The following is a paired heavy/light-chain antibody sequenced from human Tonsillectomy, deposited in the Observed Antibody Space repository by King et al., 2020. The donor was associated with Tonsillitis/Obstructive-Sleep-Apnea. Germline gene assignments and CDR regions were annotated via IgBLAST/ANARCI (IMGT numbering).Heavy chain of an antibody. V-gene: IGHV2-70*15. CDR1: GFSLSTSGMA. Sequence: QVTLRESGPALVKPTQTLTLTCTFSGFSLSTSGMAVSWIRQPPGKALEWLARIDWDGDEYYSTSLKTRLTISKDTSKNLVVLTMTDMDPVDTATYFCARTLWSRGHYYYYYMDVWGKGTTVTVSS. D-gene: IGHD3-16*01. CDR2: IDWDGDE. CDR3: ARTLWSRGHYYYYYMDV. J-gene: IGHJ6*03.
Light chain of an antibody. CDR1: NIGTKS. CDR3: QIWDSTSYHPV. Sequence: SYVLTQPPSVSVAPDKTATITCEGNNIGTKSVHWYQQRPGQAPVLVIYYDSDRPSGIPERFSGSNSENTATLTISRVEAGDEADYYCQIWDSTSYHPVFGGGTKLTVL. J-gene: IGLJ3*02. V-gene: IGLV3-21*01. CDR2: YDS.